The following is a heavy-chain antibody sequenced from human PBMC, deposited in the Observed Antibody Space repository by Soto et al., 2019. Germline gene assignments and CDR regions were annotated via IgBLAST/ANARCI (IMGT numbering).Heavy chain of an antibody. D-gene: IGHD3-9*01. J-gene: IGHJ6*02. Sequence: GGSLRLSCAASGFTFSSYGMHWVRQAPGKGLEWVAVISYGGSNKYYADSVKDRFTISRDNSKNTLYLQMNSLRAEDTAVYYCAKDRYKPLRYFDWSRSFGMDVWGQGTTVTVSS. CDR1: GFTFSSYG. CDR2: ISYGGSNK. V-gene: IGHV3-30*18. CDR3: AKDRYKPLRYFDWSRSFGMDV.